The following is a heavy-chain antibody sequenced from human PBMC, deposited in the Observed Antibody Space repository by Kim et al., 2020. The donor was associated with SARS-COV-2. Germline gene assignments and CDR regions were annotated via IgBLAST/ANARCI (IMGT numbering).Heavy chain of an antibody. D-gene: IGHD1-1*01. V-gene: IGHV1-18*01. Sequence: YAHRLQGRVTMTADTSTSTAYMEVGSLRSDDTAVYFCARARTTATWDAFDIWGQGTMVTVSS. CDR3: ARARTTATWDAFDI. J-gene: IGHJ3*02.